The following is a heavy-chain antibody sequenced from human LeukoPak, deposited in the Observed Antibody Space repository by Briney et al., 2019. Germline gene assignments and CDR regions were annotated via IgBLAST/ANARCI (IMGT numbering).Heavy chain of an antibody. CDR2: MNPNSSNT. V-gene: IGHV1-8*01. D-gene: IGHD5-12*01. Sequence: ASVKVSCKASGYTFTSYDINWVRQATGQGLEWMGWMNPNSSNTGYAQKFQGRVTMTRNTSISTAYMELSSLRSEDTAVYYCASADQGYSGYDLWGQGTLVTVSS. J-gene: IGHJ5*02. CDR1: GYTFTSYD. CDR3: ASADQGYSGYDL.